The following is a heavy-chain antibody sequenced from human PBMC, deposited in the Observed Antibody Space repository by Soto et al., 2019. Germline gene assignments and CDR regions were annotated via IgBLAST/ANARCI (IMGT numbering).Heavy chain of an antibody. CDR3: ARDFRCSSSWYYFDY. Sequence: GGSLRLSCAASGFTFISYAMHWVRQAPGKGLEWVAVISYDGSNKYYADSVKGRFTISRDNSKNTLYLKMNSLRAEDTAVYYCARDFRCSSSWYYFDYWGQGTLVTVSS. CDR1: GFTFISYA. D-gene: IGHD6-13*01. CDR2: ISYDGSNK. J-gene: IGHJ4*02. V-gene: IGHV3-30-3*01.